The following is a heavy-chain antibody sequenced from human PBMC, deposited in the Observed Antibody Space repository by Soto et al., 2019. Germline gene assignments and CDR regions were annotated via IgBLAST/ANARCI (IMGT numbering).Heavy chain of an antibody. CDR3: ARVLVRGVARFAY. Sequence: QVQLQESGPGLVKPSQTLSLTCSISGDSISSGDYYWSWIRQHPGKGLEWIGYIYYSGSTYYNPSLKSRVTISVDTSKNQFSLKLSSVTAADTAVYYCARVLVRGVARFAYWGQGTLVTVSS. V-gene: IGHV4-31*03. CDR1: GDSISSGDYY. D-gene: IGHD3-10*01. J-gene: IGHJ4*02. CDR2: IYYSGST.